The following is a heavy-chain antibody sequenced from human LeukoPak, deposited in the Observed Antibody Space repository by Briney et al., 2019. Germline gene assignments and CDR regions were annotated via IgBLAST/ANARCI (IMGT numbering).Heavy chain of an antibody. CDR3: ARSVEGSFDY. D-gene: IGHD6-19*01. J-gene: IGHJ4*02. CDR2: INAHRTT. Sequence: GGSLRLSCATSGFTFSPYSINWVRQAPGKGLEWIAYINAHRTTYYADSVEGRFTISRDNAKNSAYLQLNSLRVEDTAMYYCARSVEGSFDYWGQGTLVTVSS. V-gene: IGHV3-48*01. CDR1: GFTFSPYS.